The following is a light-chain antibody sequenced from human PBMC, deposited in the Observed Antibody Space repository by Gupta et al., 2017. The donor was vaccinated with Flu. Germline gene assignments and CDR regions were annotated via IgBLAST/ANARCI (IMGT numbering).Light chain of an antibody. CDR2: WAS. Sequence: DIVMTQSPDSLAVSLGERATINCKSSRSVLYTSNNKNYFARLQQKPGQPPKVLIYWASTRESGVPDRFSGSGSGTDFTLTISGLQAEDVAVYYCQQYYTSPWTFGQGTKVEIK. V-gene: IGKV4-1*01. J-gene: IGKJ1*01. CDR3: QQYYTSPWT. CDR1: RSVLYTSNNKNY.